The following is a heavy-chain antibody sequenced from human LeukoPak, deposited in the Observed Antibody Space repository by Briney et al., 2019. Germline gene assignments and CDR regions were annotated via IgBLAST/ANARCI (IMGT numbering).Heavy chain of an antibody. D-gene: IGHD2-21*02. CDR1: GGSKSSYY. CDR2: IYYSGST. CDR3: ARLYHGDCYYFDY. Sequence: KPSETLSLTCTVSGGSKSSYYWSWLRQPPGKGLEWIGYIYYSGSTKYNPSLKSRVTISVDTSKNQFSLKLSSVTAADTAVYYCARLYHGDCYYFDYWGQGTLVTVSS. J-gene: IGHJ4*02. V-gene: IGHV4-59*08.